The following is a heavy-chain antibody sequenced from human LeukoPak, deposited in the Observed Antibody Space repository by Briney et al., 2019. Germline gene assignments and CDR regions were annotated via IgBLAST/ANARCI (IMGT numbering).Heavy chain of an antibody. CDR2: ITWNSDSI. CDR3: ARDLSEYGWFGELYY. J-gene: IGHJ4*02. D-gene: IGHD3-10*01. V-gene: IGHV3-9*01. Sequence: PGRSLRLSCAASGFTFDDYAMHWVRQAPGKGLEWVSGITWNSDSIDYADSVKGRFTISRDNAKNTLYLQMNSLRAEDTAVYYCARDLSEYGWFGELYYWGQGTLVTVSS. CDR1: GFTFDDYA.